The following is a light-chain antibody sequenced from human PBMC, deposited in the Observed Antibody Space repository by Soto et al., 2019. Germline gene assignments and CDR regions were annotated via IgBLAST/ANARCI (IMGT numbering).Light chain of an antibody. CDR1: QTIDSW. CDR2: KAS. V-gene: IGKV1-5*03. J-gene: IGKJ1*01. Sequence: DIQMTQSPSTLSASVGDRVTITCRASQTIDSWLAWYQQRPGKPPNLLIYKASTLASGVPSRFNGSGSGTEFTLTINSLQPDDFATYYCQQYHIYSGTFGQGTKVEIK. CDR3: QQYHIYSGT.